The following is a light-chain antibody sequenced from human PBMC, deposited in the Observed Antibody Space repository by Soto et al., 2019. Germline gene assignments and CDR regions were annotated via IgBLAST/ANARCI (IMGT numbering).Light chain of an antibody. CDR3: QQYNNWPPIT. J-gene: IGKJ5*01. CDR2: GTS. V-gene: IGKV3D-15*01. CDR1: QSIDNN. Sequence: EIVLTQSPGTLSLSPGERVTLSCRASQSIDNNHLAWYQQKPGQAPRLLIHGTSNRATGIPDRFSGSGSGTEFTLTISSLQSEDFAVYYCQQYNNWPPITFGQGTRLEIK.